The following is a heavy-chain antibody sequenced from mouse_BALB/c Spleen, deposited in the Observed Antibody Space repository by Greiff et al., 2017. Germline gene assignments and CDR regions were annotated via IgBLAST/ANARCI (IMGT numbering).Heavy chain of an antibody. V-gene: IGHV1-67*01. J-gene: IGHJ4*01. D-gene: IGHD2-1*01. Sequence: VQVVESGPELVRPGVSVKISCKGSGYTFTDYAMHWVKQSHAKSLEWIGVISTYSGNTNYNQKFKGKATMTVDKSSSTAYMELARLTSEDSAIYYCARSYGNYEGGYRAMDYWGQGTSVTVSS. CDR3: ARSYGNYEGGYRAMDY. CDR2: ISTYSGNT. CDR1: GYTFTDYA.